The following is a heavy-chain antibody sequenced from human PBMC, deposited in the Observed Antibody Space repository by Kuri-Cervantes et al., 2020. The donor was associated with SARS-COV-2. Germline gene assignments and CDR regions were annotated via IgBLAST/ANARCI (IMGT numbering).Heavy chain of an antibody. CDR1: GFNFSRTD. V-gene: IGHV3-30*18. J-gene: IGHJ4*02. D-gene: IGHD2-21*01. CDR2: ISHDGKNK. Sequence: GESLKISCAASGFNFSRTDMHWVRQAPGKGLEWVAVISHDGKNKKCIASGKGRFTLSRDNSQNTLYLHMKSLRSEDTAMYYCAKDRVGVQDFWGQGTLVPSPQ. CDR3: AKDRVGVQDF.